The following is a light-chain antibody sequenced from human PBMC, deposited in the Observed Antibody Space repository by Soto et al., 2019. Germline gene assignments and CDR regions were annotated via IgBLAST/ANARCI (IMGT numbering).Light chain of an antibody. CDR2: DAS. CDR3: QQRINWPPLT. V-gene: IGKV3-11*01. Sequence: EIVLTQSPATLCLSPGERATLSCRASQSVSSYLAWYQQKPGQAPRLLSYDASNRATGIPARFSGSGSGTDFTLTISSREPEDFAVYYCQQRINWPPLTVGGGTKVEIK. J-gene: IGKJ4*01. CDR1: QSVSSY.